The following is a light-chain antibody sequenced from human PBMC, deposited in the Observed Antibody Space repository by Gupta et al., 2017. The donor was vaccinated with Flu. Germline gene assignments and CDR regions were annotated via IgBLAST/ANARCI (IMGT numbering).Light chain of an antibody. CDR1: SSNNGGNT. Sequence: HSVLTQPPSASATPGQRLTISCLRSSSNNGGNTVNWFQKYPGMSPKLLSYSNNQRPTGVPDRFSGSKSGTSASLAIRGLQSEDEDDYYCATWDDSLNGEVFGGGTKLTVL. CDR2: SNN. J-gene: IGLJ2*01. V-gene: IGLV1-44*01. CDR3: ATWDDSLNGEV.